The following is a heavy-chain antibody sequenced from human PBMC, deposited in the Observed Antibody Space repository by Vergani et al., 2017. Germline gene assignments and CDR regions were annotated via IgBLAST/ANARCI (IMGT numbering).Heavy chain of an antibody. CDR3: AKDEGRTAAPGG. Sequence: DVHLAESGGGFFQPGGSLRLSCSASGFSFNSYWMHWVRQVPGKGLLWVSRIKSDGSITAYAASVKGRFTISRDNAQNTLYLQMNSLRVEDTGVYYCAKDEGRTAAPGGWGQGTLVTVSS. V-gene: IGHV3-74*03. D-gene: IGHD6-13*01. J-gene: IGHJ4*02. CDR2: IKSDGSIT. CDR1: GFSFNSYW.